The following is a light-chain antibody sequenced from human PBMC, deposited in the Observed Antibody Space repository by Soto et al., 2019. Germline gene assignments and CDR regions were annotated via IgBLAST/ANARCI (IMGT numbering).Light chain of an antibody. Sequence: QSALTQPASVPGSPGHSITISCTGTSSDVGSYNLVSWYQQHPGKAPKLMIYEGSKRPSGVSNRFSGSKSGNTASLTISGLQAEDEADYYCCSYAGSSTYYVFGTGTKVTVL. V-gene: IGLV2-23*01. J-gene: IGLJ1*01. CDR1: SSDVGSYNL. CDR3: CSYAGSSTYYV. CDR2: EGS.